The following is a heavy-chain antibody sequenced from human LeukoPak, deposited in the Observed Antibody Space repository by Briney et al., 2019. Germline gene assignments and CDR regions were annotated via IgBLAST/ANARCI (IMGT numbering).Heavy chain of an antibody. Sequence: GGSLRLSCAASGFTFTDYAMRWVRQAPGKGLEWVSAISGSGGSTYYADSVKGRFTISRDNSKNTLYLQMNSLRAEDTAVYYCAKMFSDDYDFWSGCDYWGQGTLVTVSS. J-gene: IGHJ4*02. CDR3: AKMFSDDYDFWSGCDY. CDR2: ISGSGGST. D-gene: IGHD3-3*01. CDR1: GFTFTDYA. V-gene: IGHV3-23*01.